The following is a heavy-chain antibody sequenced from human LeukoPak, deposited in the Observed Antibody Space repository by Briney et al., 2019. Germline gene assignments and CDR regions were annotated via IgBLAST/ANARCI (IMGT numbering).Heavy chain of an antibody. Sequence: ASVKVSCKASGYTFTGYYMHWVRQAPGQGLEWMGWINPNSGGTNYAQKFQGRVTMTRDMSTSTVYMELSSLRSEDTAVYYCARLSGWNNWFDPWGQGTLVTVSS. J-gene: IGHJ5*02. CDR3: ARLSGWNNWFDP. D-gene: IGHD6-19*01. CDR2: INPNSGGT. V-gene: IGHV1-2*02. CDR1: GYTFTGYY.